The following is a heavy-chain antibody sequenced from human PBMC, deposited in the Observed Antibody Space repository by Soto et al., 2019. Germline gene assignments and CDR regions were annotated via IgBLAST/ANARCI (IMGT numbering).Heavy chain of an antibody. D-gene: IGHD3-9*01. CDR1: GGSISSSSYY. Sequence: SQTLSLTCTVSGGSISSSSYYWGWIRQPPGKGLEWIGSIYYSGSTYYNPSLKSRVTISVDTSKNQFSLKLSSVTAADTAVYYCARQQLERWDWILTEEYYFDYWGQGTLVTVSS. CDR2: IYYSGST. J-gene: IGHJ4*02. V-gene: IGHV4-39*01. CDR3: ARQQLERWDWILTEEYYFDY.